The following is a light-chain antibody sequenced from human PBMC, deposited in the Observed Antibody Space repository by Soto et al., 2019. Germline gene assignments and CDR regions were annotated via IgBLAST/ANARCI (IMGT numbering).Light chain of an antibody. V-gene: IGKV3-11*01. CDR1: QSVSSY. Sequence: EIVLTQSPATLSLSPGERATLSRRASQSVSSYLAWYQQKPGQAPRLLIYDASNRATGIPARFSGSGSGTDFTLTISSLEPEDFAVYYCQQRSNWPRITFGQGTLLEIK. CDR3: QQRSNWPRIT. J-gene: IGKJ5*01. CDR2: DAS.